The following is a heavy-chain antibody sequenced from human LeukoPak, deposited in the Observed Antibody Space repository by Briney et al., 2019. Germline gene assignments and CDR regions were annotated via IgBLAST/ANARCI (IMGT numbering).Heavy chain of an antibody. CDR2: ISSSTSYI. V-gene: IGHV3-21*01. CDR3: ARAGGSTVSRSDY. D-gene: IGHD4-17*01. Sequence: GGSLRLCCAASGFTFSSYSMNWIRQSPGKGLEWVSSISSSTSYIYYADSVKGRFTISKDNAKNSLYLQMNSLRAEDTAVYYCARAGGSTVSRSDYWGQGTLVTVSS. CDR1: GFTFSSYS. J-gene: IGHJ4*02.